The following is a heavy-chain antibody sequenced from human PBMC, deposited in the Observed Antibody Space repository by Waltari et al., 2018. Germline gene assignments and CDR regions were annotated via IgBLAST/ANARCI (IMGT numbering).Heavy chain of an antibody. Sequence: QVQLQESGPGLVKPSETLSLTCVVSGYSINSGCYWGWIRQPPGKGLEWIGSIYYSGESYYKESLNSRATISIDTSKNQISLNLSSMTAADTAMYYCARDRHYYFESYLGGRDSFDIWGQGKMVTVSS. J-gene: IGHJ3*02. CDR3: ARDRHYYFESYLGGRDSFDI. CDR2: IYYSGES. V-gene: IGHV4-38-2*02. D-gene: IGHD3-10*01. CDR1: GYSINSGCY.